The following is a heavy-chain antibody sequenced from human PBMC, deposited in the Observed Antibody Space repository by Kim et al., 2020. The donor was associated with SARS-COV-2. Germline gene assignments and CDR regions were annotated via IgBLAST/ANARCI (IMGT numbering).Heavy chain of an antibody. V-gene: IGHV1-69*01. Sequence: FQGRVTITADESTSTAYMELSSLRSEDTAVYYCARGRYYYDSSGYYPFDYWGQGTLVTVSS. CDR3: ARGRYYYDSSGYYPFDY. D-gene: IGHD3-22*01. J-gene: IGHJ4*02.